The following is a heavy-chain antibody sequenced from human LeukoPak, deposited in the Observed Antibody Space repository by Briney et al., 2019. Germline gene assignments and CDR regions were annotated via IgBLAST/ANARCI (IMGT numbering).Heavy chain of an antibody. CDR2: IYSGGGT. CDR3: ARGWDYDSGGRPTAYVY. V-gene: IGHV3-53*01. D-gene: IGHD3-22*01. J-gene: IGHJ4*02. Sequence: GGSLRLSCAASGFTVSNNYMSWVRQAPGKGLEWVSIIYSGGGTYYADSVKGRFTISRDSSKNTLYLQMNSLRAEDTAVYYCARGWDYDSGGRPTAYVYWGQGTLVTVSS. CDR1: GFTVSNNY.